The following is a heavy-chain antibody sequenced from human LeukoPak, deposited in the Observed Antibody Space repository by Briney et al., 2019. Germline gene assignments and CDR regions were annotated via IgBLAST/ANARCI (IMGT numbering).Heavy chain of an antibody. D-gene: IGHD1-26*01. CDR3: AGVVVGATVS. Sequence: SETLSLTCTVSGYSISSGYYWGWIRQPPGKGLEWIGSIYHSGSTYYNPSLKSRVTISVDTSKNQFSLKLSSVTAADTAVYYCAGVVVGATVSWGQGTLVTVSS. V-gene: IGHV4-38-2*02. CDR1: GYSISSGYY. CDR2: IYHSGST. J-gene: IGHJ4*02.